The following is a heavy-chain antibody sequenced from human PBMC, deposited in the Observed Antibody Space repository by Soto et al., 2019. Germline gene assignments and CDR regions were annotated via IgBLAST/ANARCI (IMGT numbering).Heavy chain of an antibody. J-gene: IGHJ3*02. CDR1: GFTFSSYA. V-gene: IGHV3-23*01. CDR2: ISGSGGST. Sequence: GSLRLSCAASGFTFSSYAMSWVRQAPGKGLEWVSAISGSGGSTYYADSVKGRFTISRDNSKNTLYLQMNSLRAEDTAVYYCAYTSRYYDSSGYYPGRAFDIWGQGTMVTVSS. D-gene: IGHD3-22*01. CDR3: AYTSRYYDSSGYYPGRAFDI.